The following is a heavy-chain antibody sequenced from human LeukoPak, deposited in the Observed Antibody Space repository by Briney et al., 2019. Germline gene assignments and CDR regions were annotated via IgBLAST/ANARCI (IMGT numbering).Heavy chain of an antibody. CDR2: IYTSGST. V-gene: IGHV4-4*07. CDR3: GREVGGGGPS. J-gene: IGHJ4*02. CDR1: GGSMNSYY. Sequence: SETLSLPCSVWGGSMNSYYWLWTRQPAGKALEWIGRIYTSGSTIHNPPFKSRINMSLNTPKNQFALTMSSVTAADPAWYYCGREVGGGGPSWGQGTLVTVSS.